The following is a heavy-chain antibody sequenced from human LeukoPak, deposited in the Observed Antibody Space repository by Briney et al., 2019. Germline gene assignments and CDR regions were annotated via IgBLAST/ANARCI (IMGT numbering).Heavy chain of an antibody. D-gene: IGHD6-19*01. CDR2: IGGRDGNT. CDR3: AKGWYNSGWD. V-gene: IGHV3-23*01. J-gene: IGHJ4*02. CDR1: GFTFSSYA. Sequence: GGSLRLSCAASGFTFSSYAMSWVRQAPGKGLEWVSSIGGRDGNTYYADSVKGRFTISRDNSQNTLYPQMNSLRAEDTAVFYCAKGWYNSGWDWGQGTLVTVSS.